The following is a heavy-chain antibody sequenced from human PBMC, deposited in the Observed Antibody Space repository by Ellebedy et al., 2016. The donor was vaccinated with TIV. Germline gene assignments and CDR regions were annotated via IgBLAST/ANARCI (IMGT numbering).Heavy chain of an antibody. D-gene: IGHD1-14*01. V-gene: IGHV3-23*01. Sequence: GGSLRLXCAASGFTFSSYAMSWVRQAPGKGLEWVATISDNGRRTYYADSVEGRFTISRDNLKGTLYLQMNTLRVEDTAEYFCTNDAFVVKTFEPVDYWGQGTLVTVSS. CDR3: TNDAFVVKTFEPVDY. CDR1: GFTFSSYA. CDR2: ISDNGRRT. J-gene: IGHJ4*02.